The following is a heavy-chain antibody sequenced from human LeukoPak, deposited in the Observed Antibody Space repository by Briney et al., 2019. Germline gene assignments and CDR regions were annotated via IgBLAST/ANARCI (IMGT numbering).Heavy chain of an antibody. CDR2: IGTASDT. CDR3: ARGPPRGKYYYMDV. CDR1: GFTFSRFD. Sequence: GGSLRLSCAASGFTFSRFDMHWVRQPTGQGLEWVSTIGTASDTYYPGSVEGRFTLSRDNAKNSLYLQKNSLTAGDTAVYYCARGPPRGKYYYMDVWGKGTTVTVSS. D-gene: IGHD1-1*01. V-gene: IGHV3-13*01. J-gene: IGHJ6*03.